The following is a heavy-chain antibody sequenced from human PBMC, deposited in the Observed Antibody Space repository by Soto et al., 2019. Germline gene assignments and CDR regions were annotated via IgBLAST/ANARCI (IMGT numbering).Heavy chain of an antibody. D-gene: IGHD4-4*01. CDR1: GGSFGGYY. CDR3: ARGLSSTVTTTGYYYYGMDV. CDR2: INHSGST. V-gene: IGHV4-34*01. J-gene: IGHJ6*02. Sequence: TSGTLPLTCAVYGGSFGGYYWSWIRQPPGKWLEWIGEINHSGSTNYNPSLKSRVTISVDTSKNQFSLKLSSVTAADTAVYYCARGLSSTVTTTGYYYYGMDVWGQGTTVTVSS.